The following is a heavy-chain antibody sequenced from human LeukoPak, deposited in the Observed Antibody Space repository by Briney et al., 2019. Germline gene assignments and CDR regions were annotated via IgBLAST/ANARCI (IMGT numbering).Heavy chain of an antibody. V-gene: IGHV5-51*01. CDR1: GYSFSRYW. Sequence: GESLKISCKASGYSFSRYWIGWVRQMPGKGLEWMGIIYPGDSDTRYSPSFQGQVTISADKSITTAYLQWTSLKASDTAMYYCARSSTYSSAWSAIDSWGQGTLVTVSS. D-gene: IGHD6-19*01. J-gene: IGHJ5*01. CDR3: ARSSTYSSAWSAIDS. CDR2: IYPGDSDT.